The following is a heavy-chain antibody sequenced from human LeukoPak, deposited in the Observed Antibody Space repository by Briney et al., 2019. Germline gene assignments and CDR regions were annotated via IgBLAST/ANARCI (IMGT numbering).Heavy chain of an antibody. CDR1: GYTFTSYG. V-gene: IGHV1-18*01. CDR3: ARAVDTIFGVVILHNYGMDV. CDR2: ISAYNGNT. Sequence: ASVKVSCKASGYTFTSYGISWVRQAPGQGLEWMGWISAYNGNTNYAQKLQGRVTMTTDTSTSTAYMELRSLRSDDTAVYYCARAVDTIFGVVILHNYGMDVWGQGTTVTVSS. D-gene: IGHD3-3*01. J-gene: IGHJ6*02.